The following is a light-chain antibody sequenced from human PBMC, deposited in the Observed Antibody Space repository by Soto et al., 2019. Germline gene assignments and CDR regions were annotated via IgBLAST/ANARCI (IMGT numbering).Light chain of an antibody. CDR2: AAS. CDR3: QQYNKLPPLT. Sequence: EIVMTQSPATLSVSPGERDTLSCRASQYISNDLAWYQQKPGQAPMPLIYAASTRATGIPARFSGSGSGTEFTLTISNLQSADFAVYYCQQYNKLPPLTFGGGTKVEI. CDR1: QYISND. J-gene: IGKJ4*01. V-gene: IGKV3-15*01.